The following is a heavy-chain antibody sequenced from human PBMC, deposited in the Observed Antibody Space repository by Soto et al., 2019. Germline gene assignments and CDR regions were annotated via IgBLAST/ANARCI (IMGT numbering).Heavy chain of an antibody. CDR1: RFTFSNYA. Sequence: GGSLRLSCAASRFTFSNYAMSWVRQAPGKGLEWVSAISAGGGSADYADSVQGRFTISRDNSKTTLSLQMISLRADDTAVYYCAGSYCMSSWCNPSHYALDVWGQGTTVTVSS. CDR3: AGSYCMSSWCNPSHYALDV. V-gene: IGHV3-23*01. D-gene: IGHD2-15*01. CDR2: ISAGGGSA. J-gene: IGHJ6*02.